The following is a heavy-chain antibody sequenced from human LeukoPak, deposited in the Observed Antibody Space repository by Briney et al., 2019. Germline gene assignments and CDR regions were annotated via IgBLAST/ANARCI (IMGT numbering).Heavy chain of an antibody. V-gene: IGHV3-33*01. CDR3: ARDSLASSSYLDY. Sequence: GGSLRLSCAASGFTFSSYAMHWVRQAPGKGLEWVAVIWYDGSHKYYADSVKGRFTLSRDNPKNTLYLQMNSLRAEDTAVYHCARDSLASSSYLDYWGQGTLVTVSS. D-gene: IGHD6-6*01. CDR2: IWYDGSHK. CDR1: GFTFSSYA. J-gene: IGHJ4*02.